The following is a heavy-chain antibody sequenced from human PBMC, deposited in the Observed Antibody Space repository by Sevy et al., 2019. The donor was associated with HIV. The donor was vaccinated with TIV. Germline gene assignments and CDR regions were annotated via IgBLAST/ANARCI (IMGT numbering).Heavy chain of an antibody. V-gene: IGHV6-1*01. J-gene: IGHJ5*02. CDR2: TYYRSKWYN. CDR3: ARDRGSSLDWFDP. Sequence: SQTLSLTCAISGDSVSSNSPAWNWIRQSPSRGLEWLGRTYYRSKWYNDYAVSVKSRITINPDTSKNQFSLQLNSVTPDDTAVYYCARDRGSSLDWFDPWGQGTLVTVSS. D-gene: IGHD6-13*01. CDR1: GDSVSSNSPA.